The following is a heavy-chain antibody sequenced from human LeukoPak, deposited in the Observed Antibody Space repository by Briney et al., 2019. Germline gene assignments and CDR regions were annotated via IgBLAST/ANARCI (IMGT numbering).Heavy chain of an antibody. Sequence: GGSLRLSCTVSGFTFDDYATSWFRQAPGKGLEWVGFIRGKVYGGTTEYAASVKGRFTISRDDSKSIAYLQMNSLKTEDTAVYYCTRDSDSGSYHAYFDYWGQGTLVTVSS. CDR2: IRGKVYGGTT. CDR3: TRDSDSGSYHAYFDY. V-gene: IGHV3-49*03. CDR1: GFTFDDYA. J-gene: IGHJ4*02. D-gene: IGHD1-26*01.